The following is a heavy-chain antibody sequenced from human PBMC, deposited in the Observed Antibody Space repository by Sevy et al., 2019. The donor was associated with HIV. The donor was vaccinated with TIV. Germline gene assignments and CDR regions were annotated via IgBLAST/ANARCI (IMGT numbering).Heavy chain of an antibody. D-gene: IGHD3-22*01. CDR3: AKDFPLHYDSSGYYYKDAFDI. J-gene: IGHJ3*02. Sequence: GGSLRLSCAASGFTFSSYAMSWVRQAPGKGLEWVSAISGSGGSTYYADSVKGRFTISRDNSKNTLYLQMNSLGAEDTAVYYCAKDFPLHYDSSGYYYKDAFDIWGQGTMVTVSS. CDR1: GFTFSSYA. V-gene: IGHV3-23*01. CDR2: ISGSGGST.